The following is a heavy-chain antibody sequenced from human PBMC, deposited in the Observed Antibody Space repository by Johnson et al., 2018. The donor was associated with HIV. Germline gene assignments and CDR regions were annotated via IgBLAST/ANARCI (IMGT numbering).Heavy chain of an antibody. V-gene: IGHV3-23*04. CDR3: AKDQSDYGDSEDDAYDV. D-gene: IGHD4-17*01. Sequence: VQLVESGGDLEQPGGSPRLSCAASGFRFSSHAMIWVRQPPGKGLEWVSGIRGNGDSTFYADSVKGRFTMSRDNSKNTVYLQMNSLRAEDTAVYYCAKDQSDYGDSEDDAYDVWGLGTMVTVSS. CDR2: IRGNGDST. J-gene: IGHJ3*01. CDR1: GFRFSSHA.